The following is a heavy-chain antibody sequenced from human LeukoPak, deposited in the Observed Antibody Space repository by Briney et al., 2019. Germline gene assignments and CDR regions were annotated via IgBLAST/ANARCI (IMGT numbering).Heavy chain of an antibody. CDR3: ARVDSRWTSMPYYFDY. D-gene: IGHD6-13*01. CDR2: ISAYNGNT. V-gene: IGHV1-18*01. Sequence: ASVKVSCKASGYTFTTYGINWVRQAPGQGLEWMGWISAYNGNTNYAQKLQGRVTMTTDTSTTTAYMELRSLRSDDTAVYYCARVDSRWTSMPYYFDYWGQGTLVTVSS. J-gene: IGHJ4*02. CDR1: GYTFTTYG.